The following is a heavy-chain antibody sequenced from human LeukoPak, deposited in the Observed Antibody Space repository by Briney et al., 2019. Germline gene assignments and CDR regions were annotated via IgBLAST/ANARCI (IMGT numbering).Heavy chain of an antibody. J-gene: IGHJ3*02. CDR3: ARAKDNSGRDAFDI. V-gene: IGHV3-33*01. CDR1: GFTFSNYG. D-gene: IGHD3-22*01. Sequence: GGSLRLSCVASGFTFSNYGMHWVRQAPGKGLEWVAVIWYDGSNKYYADSVKGRFTISRDNSKNTLYLQMNSLRAGDTAVYYCARAKDNSGRDAFDIWGQRTMVTVSS. CDR2: IWYDGSNK.